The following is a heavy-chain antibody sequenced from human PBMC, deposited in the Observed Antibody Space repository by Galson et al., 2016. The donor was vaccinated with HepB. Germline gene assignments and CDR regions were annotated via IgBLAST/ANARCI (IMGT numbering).Heavy chain of an antibody. CDR2: IYPADSEI. CDR3: TRSPNLFYYYGLDF. CDR1: GYNFMNNY. D-gene: IGHD3-10*01. Sequence: QSGAEVKKPGESLTISCKASGYNFMNNYIGWVRQMPGKGLEWMGMIYPADSEIKYSPSFQGQVTISVDKSINTAYLQWRSLKPSDTAMYYCTRSPNLFYYYGLDFWGQGTTVTVS. V-gene: IGHV5-51*01. J-gene: IGHJ6*02.